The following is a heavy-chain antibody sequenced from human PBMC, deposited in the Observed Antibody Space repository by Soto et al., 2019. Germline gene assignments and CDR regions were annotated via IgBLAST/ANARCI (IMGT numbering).Heavy chain of an antibody. J-gene: IGHJ5*02. CDR1: GFSLRTSGVG. CDR2: IYWNDDK. CDR3: AKSGSSGWYGWFDP. V-gene: IGHV2-5*01. D-gene: IGHD6-19*01. Sequence: GSGPTLVNPTQTLTLTCIFSGFSLRTSGVGVGWIRQPPGKALEWLGFIYWNDDKRYSPPLKSRLTITKDTSKNQVVLTMTNMDPVDTATYYCAKSGSSGWYGWFDPWGQGTLVTAPQ.